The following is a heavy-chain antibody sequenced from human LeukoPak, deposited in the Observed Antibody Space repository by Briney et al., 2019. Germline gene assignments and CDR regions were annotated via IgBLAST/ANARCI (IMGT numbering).Heavy chain of an antibody. CDR3: ARDRRSKSSSSAGY. V-gene: IGHV1-2*02. D-gene: IGHD6-6*01. Sequence: ASVKVSCKASGYTFTGYYMHWVRQAPGQGLEWMGWINPNGGGTNYAQKFQGRVTMTRDTSISTAYMELSRLRSDDTAVYYCARDRRSKSSSSAGYWGQGTLVTVSS. CDR1: GYTFTGYY. J-gene: IGHJ4*02. CDR2: INPNGGGT.